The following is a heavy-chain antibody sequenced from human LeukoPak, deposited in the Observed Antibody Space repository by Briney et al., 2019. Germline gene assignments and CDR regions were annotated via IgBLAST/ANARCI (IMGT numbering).Heavy chain of an antibody. CDR2: IYYSGST. Sequence: TSETLSLTCTVSGGSISSYYWSWIRQPPGKGLEWIGYIYYSGSTNYNPSLKSRVTISVDTSKNQFSLKLSSVTAADTAVYYCARGQTLVGALHFWGQGTLVTVSS. CDR3: ARGQTLVGALHF. J-gene: IGHJ4*02. V-gene: IGHV4-59*01. CDR1: GGSISSYY. D-gene: IGHD1-26*01.